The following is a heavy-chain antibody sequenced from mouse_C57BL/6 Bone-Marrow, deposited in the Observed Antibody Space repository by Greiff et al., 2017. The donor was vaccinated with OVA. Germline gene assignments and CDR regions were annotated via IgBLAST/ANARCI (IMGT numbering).Heavy chain of an antibody. CDR2: IRLKSDNYAT. Sequence: EVKLVESGGGLVQPGGSMKLSCVASGFTFSNYWMNWVRQSPEKGLEWVAQIRLKSDNYATHYAESVKGRLTISRDDSKSSVYLQMNNLRAEDTGIYCCTVSYYDYDCWGQGTTLTVSS. CDR1: GFTFSNYW. J-gene: IGHJ2*01. V-gene: IGHV6-3*01. D-gene: IGHD2-1*01. CDR3: TVSYYDYDC.